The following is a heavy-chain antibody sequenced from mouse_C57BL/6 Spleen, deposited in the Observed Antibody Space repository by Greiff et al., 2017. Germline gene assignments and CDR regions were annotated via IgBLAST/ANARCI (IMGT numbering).Heavy chain of an antibody. J-gene: IGHJ1*03. Sequence: EVKLVESGGGLVKPGGSLKLSCAASGFTFSDYGMHWVRQAPEKGLEWVAYISSGSSTLYYADTVKGRVTSSRDNAKNTLVLQMTMLRSEDTAMYYCARLTTVVAHGYCDVWGTGTTVTVSS. CDR1: GFTFSDYG. CDR2: ISSGSSTL. CDR3: ARLTTVVAHGYCDV. V-gene: IGHV5-17*01. D-gene: IGHD1-1*01.